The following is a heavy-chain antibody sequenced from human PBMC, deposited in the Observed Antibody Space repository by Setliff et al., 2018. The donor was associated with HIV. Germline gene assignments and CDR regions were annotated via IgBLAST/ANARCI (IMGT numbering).Heavy chain of an antibody. V-gene: IGHV3-7*01. CDR3: ARDWRHGYDLNFDY. CDR1: GFAFSGHQ. J-gene: IGHJ4*02. CDR2: IKQDGSDK. Sequence: GGSLRLSCAASGFAFSGHQMSWVRQAPGKGLEWVAKIKQDGSDKYYVDSVKGRFTISRDNAKNSLYLQMNSLRDEDTAMYYCARDWRHGYDLNFDYWGQGTLVTVSS. D-gene: IGHD5-12*01.